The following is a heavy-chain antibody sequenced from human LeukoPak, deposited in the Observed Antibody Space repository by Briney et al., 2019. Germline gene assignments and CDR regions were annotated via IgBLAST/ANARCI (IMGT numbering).Heavy chain of an antibody. CDR3: ASPRKAPTYYDFWSGYPEDAFDI. J-gene: IGHJ3*02. Sequence: GASVKVSCKASGYTFTSYYMHWVRQAPGQGLEWMGIINPSGGSTSYAQKFQGRVTMTRDTSTSTVYMELRSLRSDDTAVYYCASPRKAPTYYDFWSGYPEDAFDIWGQGTMVTVSS. D-gene: IGHD3-3*01. V-gene: IGHV1-46*01. CDR2: INPSGGST. CDR1: GYTFTSYY.